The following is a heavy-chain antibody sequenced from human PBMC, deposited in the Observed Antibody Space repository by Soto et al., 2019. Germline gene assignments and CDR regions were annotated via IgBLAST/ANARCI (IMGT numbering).Heavy chain of an antibody. J-gene: IGHJ4*02. Sequence: SETLSLTCTVSGDSISSYFWSWVRQPPGKGLEWIGNIYHSGSTNYNPSLKSRVTISADTSKNQFSLKLSSVTAADTAVYYCARQPDDGDYDNHYFDCWGQGAVVTV. CDR3: ARQPDDGDYDNHYFDC. CDR1: GDSISSYF. CDR2: IYHSGST. D-gene: IGHD4-17*01. V-gene: IGHV4-59*08.